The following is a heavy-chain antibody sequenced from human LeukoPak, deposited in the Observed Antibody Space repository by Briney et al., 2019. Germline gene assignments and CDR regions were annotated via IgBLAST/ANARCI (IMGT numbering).Heavy chain of an antibody. CDR1: GFTFSSYA. CDR2: INGNGGGT. V-gene: IGHV3-23*01. D-gene: IGHD3-10*01. Sequence: GGSLRLSCAASGFTFSSYAMSWVRQAPGKGLEWVSAINGNGGGTYYADAMKGRFSIARDNSKNTLSLQMNNLRAEDTAVYFCAKRGVVIRVFLVGFHKEAYYFDSWGQGVLVTVSS. CDR3: AKRGVVIRVFLVGFHKEAYYFDS. J-gene: IGHJ4*02.